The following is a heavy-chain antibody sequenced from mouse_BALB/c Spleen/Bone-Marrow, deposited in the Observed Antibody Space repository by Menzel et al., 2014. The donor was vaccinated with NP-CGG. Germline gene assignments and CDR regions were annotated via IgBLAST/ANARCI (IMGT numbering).Heavy chain of an antibody. CDR3: AYGNYDYARDY. CDR2: INPSSGYT. Sequence: VKLQQSGAELARPGASVKLSCKASGYTFTSSTMHWVKQRPGQGLEWIGYINPSSGYTNYNQKFKDKATLTADKSSSTAYMQLSSLTSDDSTVYYCAYGNYDYARDYWGQGTSVTVSS. D-gene: IGHD2-10*02. CDR1: GYTFTSST. J-gene: IGHJ4*01. V-gene: IGHV1-4*01.